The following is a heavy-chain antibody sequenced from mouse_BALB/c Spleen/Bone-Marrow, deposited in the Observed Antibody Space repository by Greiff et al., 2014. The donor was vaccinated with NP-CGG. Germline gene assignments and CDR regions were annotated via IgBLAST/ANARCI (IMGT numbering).Heavy chain of an antibody. V-gene: IGHV1-37*01. Sequence: VQLQQSGPELVKPGASVKISCKASGYPFTGYFMNWVKQSHGKSLEWIGRINPYNGDTFYNQKFKGKATLTVDKSPSTAHMELLSLTSEDSAVYYCGKVYDYDGWYFDVWGAGTTVTVSS. CDR1: GYPFTGYF. D-gene: IGHD2-4*01. CDR3: GKVYDYDGWYFDV. CDR2: INPYNGDT. J-gene: IGHJ1*01.